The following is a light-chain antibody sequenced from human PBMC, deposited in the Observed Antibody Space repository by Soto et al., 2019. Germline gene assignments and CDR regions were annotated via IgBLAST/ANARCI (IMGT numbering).Light chain of an antibody. V-gene: IGKV1-33*01. Sequence: DIQMTPSPSSLSASVGYRVTITCQASQDISNYLKWYQQKPAQAPKLLIYDASNLETGVPSRFRGSVSGTDFTFTISSLQPEDIATYYSQQYDTLPYTFGQGPKLEIK. J-gene: IGKJ2*01. CDR1: QDISNY. CDR2: DAS. CDR3: QQYDTLPYT.